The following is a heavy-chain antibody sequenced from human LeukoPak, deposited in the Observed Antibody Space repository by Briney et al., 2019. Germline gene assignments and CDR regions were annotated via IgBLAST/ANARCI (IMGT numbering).Heavy chain of an antibody. V-gene: IGHV3-13*04. CDR2: IDTAGDT. J-gene: IGHJ4*02. Sequence: PGGSLRLSCTASGFTFSSYDMHWVRQVTGKGLEWVSGIDTAGDTYYPGSVKGRFTISRENAKNSLYLQMNSLRAGDTAVYYCARGWGSGGQQILGYWGQGTLVTVSS. CDR1: GFTFSSYD. CDR3: ARGWGSGGQQILGY. D-gene: IGHD6-13*01.